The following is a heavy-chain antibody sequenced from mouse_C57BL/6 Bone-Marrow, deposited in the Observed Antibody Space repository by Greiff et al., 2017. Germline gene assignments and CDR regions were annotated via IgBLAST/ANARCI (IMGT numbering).Heavy chain of an antibody. V-gene: IGHV7-3*01. CDR1: GFTFTDYY. CDR3: GGSTVVAPYWYFDG. J-gene: IGHJ1*03. D-gene: IGHD1-1*01. Sequence: EVMLVESGGGLVQPGGSLSLSCAASGFTFTDYYMSWVRQPPGTALEWLGFIRNKANGYTTEYSESVKGRFTISRDNSQSILYLQMNALRAEASASYYCGGSTVVAPYWYFDGWGTGTTVTVAS. CDR2: IRNKANGYTT.